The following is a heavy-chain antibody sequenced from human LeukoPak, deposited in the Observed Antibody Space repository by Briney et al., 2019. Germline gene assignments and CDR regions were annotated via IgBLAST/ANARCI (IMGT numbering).Heavy chain of an antibody. V-gene: IGHV4-34*01. CDR2: INHSGST. CDR1: GGSFSGYY. D-gene: IGHD3-10*01. Sequence: SETLSLTCAVYGGSFSGYYWSWIRQPPGKGLEWIGEINHSGSTNYNPSLKSRVTISVDTSKNQFSLKLSSVTAADTAVYYCARGGDFAPPAVDYWAREPWSPSPQ. J-gene: IGHJ4*02. CDR3: ARGGDFAPPAVDY.